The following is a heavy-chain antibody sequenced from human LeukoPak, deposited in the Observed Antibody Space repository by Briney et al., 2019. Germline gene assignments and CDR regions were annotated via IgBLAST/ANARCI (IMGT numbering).Heavy chain of an antibody. CDR1: GYTFTGYY. J-gene: IGHJ4*02. D-gene: IGHD5-12*01. Sequence: GASVKVSCKAPGYTFTGYYMHWVRQAPGQGLEWMGWINPNSGGTNYAQKFQGRVTMTRDTSISTAYMELSRLRSDDTAVYYCAREYIVATMGYFDYWGQGTLVTVSS. V-gene: IGHV1-2*02. CDR3: AREYIVATMGYFDY. CDR2: INPNSGGT.